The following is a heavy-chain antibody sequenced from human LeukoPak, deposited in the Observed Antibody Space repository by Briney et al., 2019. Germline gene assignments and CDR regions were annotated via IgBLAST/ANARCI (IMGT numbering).Heavy chain of an antibody. CDR2: ISYDGSNK. CDR3: ARDHWSTVVTYYFDY. Sequence: PGGSLRLSCAASGFTFSSYAMHWVRQAPGKGLEWVAVISYDGSNKYYADSVKGRFTISRDNSKNTLYLQMNSLRAEDTAVYYCARDHWSTVVTYYFDYWGQGTLVTVSS. V-gene: IGHV3-30-3*01. CDR1: GFTFSSYA. D-gene: IGHD4-23*01. J-gene: IGHJ4*02.